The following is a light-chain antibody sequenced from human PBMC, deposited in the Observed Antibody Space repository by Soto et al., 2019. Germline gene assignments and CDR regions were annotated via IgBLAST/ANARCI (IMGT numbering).Light chain of an antibody. V-gene: IGKV3-15*01. J-gene: IGKJ5*01. CDR1: QSVSSK. Sequence: EIMMTQSPATLSVSPGERAALSCRASQSVSSKLAWYRQRPGQAPRLVIYDTSTRATGVPARFSGSGSGTEFTLTISSLQSEDFGVYYCQQYNDWFSITFGQGTRLEV. CDR2: DTS. CDR3: QQYNDWFSIT.